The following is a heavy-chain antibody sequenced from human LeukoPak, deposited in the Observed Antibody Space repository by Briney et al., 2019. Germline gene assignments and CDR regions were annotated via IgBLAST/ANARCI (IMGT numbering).Heavy chain of an antibody. D-gene: IGHD3-10*01. CDR1: GYTFTSYG. CDR3: SRDGTMVRGVGDYYYYMDV. CDR2: ISAYNGNT. J-gene: IGHJ6*03. Sequence: GASVKVSCEASGYTFTSYGVSWVRQAPGQGLEWMGWISAYNGNTNYAQKLQGRVTMTTDTATSTAYMELKSLRSDDTAVDYYSRDGTMVRGVGDYYYYMDVWGKGTTVTVSS. V-gene: IGHV1-18*01.